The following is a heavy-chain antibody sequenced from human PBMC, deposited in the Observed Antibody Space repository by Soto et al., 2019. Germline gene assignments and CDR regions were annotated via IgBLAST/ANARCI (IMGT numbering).Heavy chain of an antibody. CDR1: GFTFSTYA. CDR3: ARRRAGSGYYFDL. CDR2: VSVDGSLE. V-gene: IGHV3-30*14. Sequence: QVQLVESGGGVVQPGGSLRLSCVASGFTFSTYAIHWVRQAPGKGLEWVALVSVDGSLEYYADSVKGRSTVSTDNSKRTLYFQIHSLRPEDTAFYYFARRRAGSGYYFDLRGQGALVSVSS. D-gene: IGHD3-22*01. J-gene: IGHJ4*02.